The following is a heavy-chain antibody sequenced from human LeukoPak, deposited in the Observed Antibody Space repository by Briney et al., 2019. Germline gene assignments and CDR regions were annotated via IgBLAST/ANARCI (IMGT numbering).Heavy chain of an antibody. Sequence: GASVKVSCKASGYTFTDYAINWVRQAPGQGLEWMGWISTYNGDTNYAQKVQGRVTTTTDTSTSTAYMELWSLRSDDTAVYYCARFSSGASFDYWGQGTLVTVSS. CDR2: ISTYNGDT. D-gene: IGHD3-10*01. CDR1: GYTFTDYA. J-gene: IGHJ4*02. CDR3: ARFSSGASFDY. V-gene: IGHV1-18*01.